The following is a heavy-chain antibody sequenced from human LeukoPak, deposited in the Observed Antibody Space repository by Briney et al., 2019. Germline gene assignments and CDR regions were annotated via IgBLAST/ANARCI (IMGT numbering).Heavy chain of an antibody. CDR2: MNPNSGNT. CDR3: ARGRRDRIAYCSSTSCYYYYYMDA. Sequence: ASVKVSCKASGYTFTSYDINWVRQATGQGLEWMGWMNPNSGNTGYAQKFQGRVTMTRNTSISTAYMELSSLRSEDTAVYYCARGRRDRIAYCSSTSCYYYYYMDAWGKGTTVTVSS. V-gene: IGHV1-8*01. CDR1: GYTFTSYD. J-gene: IGHJ6*03. D-gene: IGHD2-2*01.